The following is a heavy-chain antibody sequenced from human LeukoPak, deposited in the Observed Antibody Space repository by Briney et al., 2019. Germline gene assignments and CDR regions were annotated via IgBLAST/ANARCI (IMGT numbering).Heavy chain of an antibody. CDR1: GGTFSSYA. J-gene: IGHJ4*02. CDR3: ARDRGYYDSTDY. V-gene: IGHV1-69*01. CDR2: IIPIFGTA. D-gene: IGHD3-22*01. Sequence: SVKVSCKASGGTFSSYAISWVRQAPGQGLEWMGGIIPIFGTANYAQKFQGRVTITADESTSTAYMELSSLRSDDTAVYYCARDRGYYDSTDYWGQGTLVTVSS.